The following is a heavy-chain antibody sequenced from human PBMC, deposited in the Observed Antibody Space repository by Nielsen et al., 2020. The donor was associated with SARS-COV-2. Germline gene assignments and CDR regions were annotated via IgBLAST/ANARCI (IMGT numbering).Heavy chain of an antibody. CDR3: ASGGLNWDIDY. CDR1: GYTFTSND. D-gene: IGHD1/OR15-1a*01. CDR2: ISPSNGNT. V-gene: IGHV1-18*04. Sequence: ASVKVSCKASGYTFTSNDITWVRQAPGQGLEWMGRISPSNGNTKYAQKFQGRVTMTRDTSTSTVYMELSSLRSEDTAVYFCASGGLNWDIDYWGQGTLVTVSS. J-gene: IGHJ4*02.